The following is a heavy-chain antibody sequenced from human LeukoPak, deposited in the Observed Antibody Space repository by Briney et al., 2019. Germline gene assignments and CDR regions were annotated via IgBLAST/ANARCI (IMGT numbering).Heavy chain of an antibody. D-gene: IGHD3-16*01. Sequence: GGSLRLSCAASGFTVSRNYMNWVRQAPGKGLVWVSLIVNDGSTTTYADSVKGRFTISRDNAKSTLFLQINSLRAEDTAVYFCARSNGGEDSWGQGTLVTVSS. CDR3: ARSNGGEDS. CDR1: GFTVSRNY. J-gene: IGHJ4*02. V-gene: IGHV3-74*01. CDR2: IVNDGSTT.